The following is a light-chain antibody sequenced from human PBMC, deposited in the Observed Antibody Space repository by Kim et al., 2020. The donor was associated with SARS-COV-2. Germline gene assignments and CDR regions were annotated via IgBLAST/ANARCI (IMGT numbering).Light chain of an antibody. J-gene: IGKJ4*01. CDR1: RRIDTA. CDR3: QQRHNCPPAVT. V-gene: IGKV3-11*01. CDR2: DAS. Sequence: PGERCALPRWVRRRIDTASPRDRQGPDRAPRLLGYDASNRPTDVPDRYSGSGSGTAFTLTISSREPEDFSTYYCQQRHNCPPAVTFGGGTKVDI.